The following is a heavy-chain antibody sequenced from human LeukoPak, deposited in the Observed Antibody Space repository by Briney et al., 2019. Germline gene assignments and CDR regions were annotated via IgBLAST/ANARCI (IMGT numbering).Heavy chain of an antibody. Sequence: SQTLSLTCTVSGGSISSGGYYWSWIRQHPGKGLEWSGYIYYSGSTYYNPSLKSRVTISVDTSKNQFSLKLSSVTAADTAVYYCARGITSIAVAGYFDYWGQGTLVTVSS. D-gene: IGHD6-19*01. CDR1: GGSISSGGYY. J-gene: IGHJ4*02. CDR2: IYYSGST. CDR3: ARGITSIAVAGYFDY. V-gene: IGHV4-31*03.